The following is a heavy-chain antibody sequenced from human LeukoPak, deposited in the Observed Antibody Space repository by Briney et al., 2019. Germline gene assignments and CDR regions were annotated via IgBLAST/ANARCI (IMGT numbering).Heavy chain of an antibody. Sequence: PSETLSPTCTVSGYSISSGYYWGWIRPPPGKGLEWIGSIYHSGSTYYNPSLKSRVTISVDTSKNQFSLKLSSVTAADTAVYYCATQDAYYGSTYWGQGTLVTVSS. CDR3: ATQDAYYGSTY. J-gene: IGHJ4*02. D-gene: IGHD3-10*01. CDR2: IYHSGST. V-gene: IGHV4-38-2*02. CDR1: GYSISSGYY.